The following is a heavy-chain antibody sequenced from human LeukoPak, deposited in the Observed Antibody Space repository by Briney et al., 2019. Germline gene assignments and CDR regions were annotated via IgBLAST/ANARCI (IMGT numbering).Heavy chain of an antibody. D-gene: IGHD3-16*01. V-gene: IGHV3-74*01. CDR3: ARDGSLLMGLLSDAFDI. Sequence: GGSLRLSCAASGFTFSNYWMHWVRQAPGKGPVWVSRINSDGRSTNYADSVKGRFTISRDNAKNSLYLQMNSLRAEDTAVYYCARDGSLLMGLLSDAFDIWGQGTMVTVSS. CDR2: INSDGRST. CDR1: GFTFSNYW. J-gene: IGHJ3*02.